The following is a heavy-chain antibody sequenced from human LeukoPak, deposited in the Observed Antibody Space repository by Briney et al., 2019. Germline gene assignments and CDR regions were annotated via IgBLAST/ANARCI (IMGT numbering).Heavy chain of an antibody. V-gene: IGHV3-33*08. CDR3: ARYNSGTIDY. CDR1: GFTFSSDA. J-gene: IGHJ4*02. CDR2: IWFDGSKN. D-gene: IGHD1-1*01. Sequence: GGSLRLSCIGTGFTFSSDAMGWVRQAPGKGLEWVAIIWFDGSKNNYADSVKGRFTISRDNSKNTVFLQLDSLRAEDTAVYYCARYNSGTIDYWGQGTPVTVSS.